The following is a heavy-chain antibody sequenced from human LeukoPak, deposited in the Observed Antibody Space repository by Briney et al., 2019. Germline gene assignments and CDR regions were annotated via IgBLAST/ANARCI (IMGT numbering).Heavy chain of an antibody. J-gene: IGHJ4*02. CDR1: GFTVSSNY. D-gene: IGHD4-17*01. V-gene: IGHV3-53*01. CDR2: IYSGGST. CDR3: VRGDYGDYTLFDY. Sequence: GGSLRLSCAASGFTVSSNYMSWVRQAPGKGLEWVSVIYSGGSTYYADSVKGRFTISRHNSKNTLYLQMNSLRAEDTAVYYCVRGDYGDYTLFDYWGQGTLVTVSS.